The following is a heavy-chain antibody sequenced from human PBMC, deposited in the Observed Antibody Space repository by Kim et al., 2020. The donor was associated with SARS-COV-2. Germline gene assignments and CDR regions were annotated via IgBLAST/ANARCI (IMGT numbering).Heavy chain of an antibody. CDR2: ISGSGDIT. V-gene: IGHV3-23*01. CDR1: GFSFNNYA. Sequence: GGSLRLSCAASGFSFNNYAMSWVRQAPGKGLEWVSAISGSGDITYYADSVKGRFTISRDNSKNTLLVQLNSLSVEDTAIYYFARDAWGSGYLRSEDSFDIWGQGTMVTVSS. J-gene: IGHJ3*02. D-gene: IGHD5-12*01. CDR3: ARDAWGSGYLRSEDSFDI.